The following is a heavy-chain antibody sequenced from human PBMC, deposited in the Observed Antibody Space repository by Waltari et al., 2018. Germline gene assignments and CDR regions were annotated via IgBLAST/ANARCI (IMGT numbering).Heavy chain of an antibody. D-gene: IGHD2-2*01. V-gene: IGHV1-46*01. CDR2: INPSGGST. J-gene: IGHJ3*02. CDR3: ARAAEGIVVVYNDAFDI. CDR1: GYTFTSYY. Sequence: QVQLVQSGAEVKKPGASVQVSCTASGYTFTSYYMHCVRQAPGQGLEWMGIINPSGGSTSYAKKFQGRVTMTRDTSTSTVYMELSSLRSEDTAVYYCARAAEGIVVVYNDAFDIWGQGTMVTVSS.